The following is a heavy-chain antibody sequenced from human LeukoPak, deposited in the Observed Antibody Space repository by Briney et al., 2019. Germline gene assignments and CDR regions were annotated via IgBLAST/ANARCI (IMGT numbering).Heavy chain of an antibody. V-gene: IGHV4-4*07. CDR2: IYTSGST. J-gene: IGHJ6*02. CDR1: GGSISSYY. CDR3: ARAAMVQEYTIVDYYYGMDV. D-gene: IGHD3-10*01. Sequence: SETLSLTCTVSGGSISSYYWSWIRQPAGKGLEWIGRIYTSGSTNYNPSLKSRVTMSVDTSKNQFSLKLSSVTAADTAVYYCARAAMVQEYTIVDYYYGMDVWGQGTTVTVSS.